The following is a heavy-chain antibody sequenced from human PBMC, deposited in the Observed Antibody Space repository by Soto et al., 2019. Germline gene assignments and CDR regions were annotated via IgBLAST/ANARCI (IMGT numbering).Heavy chain of an antibody. CDR3: ARDAYDFWSGYSFLWYYGMDV. D-gene: IGHD3-3*01. J-gene: IGHJ6*02. CDR1: GFTFSSYS. Sequence: PGGSLRLSCAASGFTFSSYSMNWVRQAPGKGLEWVSYISSSSSTIYYADSVKGRFTISRDNAKNSLYLQMNSLRDEDTAVYYCARDAYDFWSGYSFLWYYGMDVWGQGTTVTVSS. CDR2: ISSSSSTI. V-gene: IGHV3-48*02.